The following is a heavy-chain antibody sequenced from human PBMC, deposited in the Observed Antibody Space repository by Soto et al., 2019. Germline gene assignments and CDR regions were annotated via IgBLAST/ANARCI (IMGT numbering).Heavy chain of an antibody. CDR1: GGSVSSGSYY. D-gene: IGHD6-13*01. CDR2: IYYSGST. J-gene: IGHJ4*02. Sequence: QVQLQESGPGLVKPSETLSLTCTVSGGSVSSGSYYWSWIRQPPGKGLEWIGYIYYSGSTNYNPSLKGRGTISVDTSKTQFSLKLSSVTAADTAVYYGARDRQRVQFDYWGQGTLVTVSS. V-gene: IGHV4-61*01. CDR3: ARDRQRVQFDY.